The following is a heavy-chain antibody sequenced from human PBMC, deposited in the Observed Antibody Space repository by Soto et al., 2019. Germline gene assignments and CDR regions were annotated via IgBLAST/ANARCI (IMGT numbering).Heavy chain of an antibody. CDR3: AKDQGSSGYGPLNY. CDR2: ISYDGSNK. D-gene: IGHD3-22*01. CDR1: GFTFSSYG. J-gene: IGHJ4*02. Sequence: GGSLRLSYAASGFTFSSYGMHWVRQAPGKGLEWVAVISYDGSNKYYADSVKGRFTISRDNSKNTLYLQMNSLRAEDTAVYYCAKDQGSSGYGPLNYWGQGTLVTVS. V-gene: IGHV3-30*18.